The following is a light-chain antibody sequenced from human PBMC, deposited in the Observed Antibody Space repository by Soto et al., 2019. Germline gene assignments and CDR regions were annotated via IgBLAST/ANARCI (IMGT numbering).Light chain of an antibody. CDR3: QQYGTSP. Sequence: EIVLTQSPGTLSLSPGERATLSCRASQSVSSSYLAWYQQKPGQAPRLVIYGASSRATGIPDRFSGGGSGTDFTLTISRLEPEDVAVYYCQQYGTSPFGGGTKVEIK. CDR2: GAS. J-gene: IGKJ4*01. V-gene: IGKV3-20*01. CDR1: QSVSSSY.